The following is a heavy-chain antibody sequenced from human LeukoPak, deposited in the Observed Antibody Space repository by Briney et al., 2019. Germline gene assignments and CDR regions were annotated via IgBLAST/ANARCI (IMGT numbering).Heavy chain of an antibody. Sequence: GGSLRLSCAASGFTFSSYSMNWVRQAPGKGLEWVSSISSSSSYIYYADSVKGRFTISRDNSKNTLYLQMNSLRAEDTAVYYCAARQTSSDSAPLFDYWGQGTLVTVSS. J-gene: IGHJ4*02. CDR1: GFTFSSYS. CDR3: AARQTSSDSAPLFDY. CDR2: ISSSSSYI. V-gene: IGHV3-21*04. D-gene: IGHD3-16*02.